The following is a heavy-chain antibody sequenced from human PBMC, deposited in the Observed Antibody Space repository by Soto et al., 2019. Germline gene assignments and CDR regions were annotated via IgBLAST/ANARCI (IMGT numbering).Heavy chain of an antibody. D-gene: IGHD6-6*01. CDR3: AKDSRSYTSSGWFDP. J-gene: IGHJ5*02. CDR2: ISWDGGST. V-gene: IGHV3-43*01. Sequence: GGSLRLSCAASGFTFDDYTIHWVRQAPGKGLEWVSLISWDGGSTYYADSVKGRFTISRDNSKNSLYLQMNSLITEDTALYYCAKDSRSYTSSGWFDPWGQGTLVTVSS. CDR1: GFTFDDYT.